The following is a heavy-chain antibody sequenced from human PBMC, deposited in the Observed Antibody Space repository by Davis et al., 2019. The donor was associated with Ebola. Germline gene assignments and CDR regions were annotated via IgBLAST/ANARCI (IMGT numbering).Heavy chain of an antibody. CDR2: IKQDGSEK. V-gene: IGHV3-7*01. CDR1: GFTFSSYW. J-gene: IGHJ4*02. D-gene: IGHD6-13*01. CDR3: AKDQARWSSSWYAFDY. Sequence: PGGSLRLSCAASGFTFSSYWMSWVRQAPGKGLEWVANIKQDGSEKYYVDSVKGRFTISRDNAKNSLYLQMNSLRAEDTAVYYCAKDQARWSSSWYAFDYWGQGTLVTVSS.